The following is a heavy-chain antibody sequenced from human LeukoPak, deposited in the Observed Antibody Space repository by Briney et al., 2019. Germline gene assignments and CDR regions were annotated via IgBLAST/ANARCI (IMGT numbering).Heavy chain of an antibody. J-gene: IGHJ5*02. CDR3: ARNSSSSWTWGVDWFDP. Sequence: SETLSLTCTVSGGSISSSSYYWGWIRQPPGKGLEWIGSIYYSGSTFYNPSLKSRVTISVDTSKNQFSLKLSSVTAADTAFYYCARNSSSSWTWGVDWFDPWGQGTLVTVSS. V-gene: IGHV4-39*07. CDR1: GGSISSSSYY. CDR2: IYYSGST. D-gene: IGHD6-13*01.